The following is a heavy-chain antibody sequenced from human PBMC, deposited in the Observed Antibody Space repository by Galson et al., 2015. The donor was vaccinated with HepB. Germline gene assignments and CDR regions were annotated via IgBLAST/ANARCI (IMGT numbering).Heavy chain of an antibody. CDR1: GYTFTGYY. Sequence: SVKVSCKASGYTFTGYYMHWVRQAPGQGLKWMGWINPNSGDTVYAQKFQGRVTMTRDTSISTAYMELSRLRSDDTAIYYCATRSTFGVVIPYWGQGTLVTVSS. D-gene: IGHD3-3*01. J-gene: IGHJ4*02. CDR3: ATRSTFGVVIPY. CDR2: INPNSGDT. V-gene: IGHV1-2*02.